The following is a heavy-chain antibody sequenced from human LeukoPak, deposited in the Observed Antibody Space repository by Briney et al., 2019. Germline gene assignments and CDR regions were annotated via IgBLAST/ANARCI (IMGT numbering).Heavy chain of an antibody. D-gene: IGHD6-19*01. CDR1: GFTFSSYG. J-gene: IGHJ4*02. Sequence: GRSLRLSCAAYGFTFSSYGMHWVRQAPGKGLEWVAVIWYDGSNKYYADSVKGRFTIPRDNSKNTLYLQMNSLRAEDTAVYYCARVGSGWYYFDYWGQGTLVTVSS. CDR3: ARVGSGWYYFDY. CDR2: IWYDGSNK. V-gene: IGHV3-33*01.